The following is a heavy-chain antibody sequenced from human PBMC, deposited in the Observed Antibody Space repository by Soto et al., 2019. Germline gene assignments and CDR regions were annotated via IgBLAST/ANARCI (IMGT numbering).Heavy chain of an antibody. CDR2: IYYSGST. D-gene: IGHD3-3*01. CDR3: ARGKSSTYDFWSGYPNWFDP. Sequence: SETLSLTCTVSGGSISSYYWSWIRQPPGKGLEWIGYIYYSGSTNYNPSLKSRVTISVDTSKNQFSLKLSSVTAADTAVYYCARGKSSTYDFWSGYPNWFDPWGQGTLVTVSS. J-gene: IGHJ5*02. V-gene: IGHV4-59*08. CDR1: GGSISSYY.